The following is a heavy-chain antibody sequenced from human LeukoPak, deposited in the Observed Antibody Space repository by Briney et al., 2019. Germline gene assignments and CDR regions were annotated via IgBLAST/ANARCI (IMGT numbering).Heavy chain of an antibody. CDR1: GGSISSYY. J-gene: IGHJ4*02. D-gene: IGHD3-10*01. Sequence: SETLSLTCTVSGGSISSYYWSWIRQPPGKGLEWIGEINHSGSTNYNPSLKSRVTISVDTSKNQFSLKLSSVTAADTAVYYCARRSVFYSITMVRVGSYYFDYWGQGTLVTVSS. CDR3: ARRSVFYSITMVRVGSYYFDY. V-gene: IGHV4-34*01. CDR2: INHSGST.